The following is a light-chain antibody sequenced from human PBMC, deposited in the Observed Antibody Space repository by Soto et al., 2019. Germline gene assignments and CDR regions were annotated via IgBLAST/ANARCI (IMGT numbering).Light chain of an antibody. CDR1: QSVLYSSNNKNY. V-gene: IGKV4-1*01. CDR3: QQYYGTPNT. J-gene: IGKJ2*01. Sequence: DIVMTQSPDSLAVSLGERATINCKPSQSVLYSSNNKNYLAWYQQKPGQPPKLLIYWASTRESGVPDRFSGSGSGTDVYLTICSLHAEDVAVYYCQQYYGTPNTFGQETKREIK. CDR2: WAS.